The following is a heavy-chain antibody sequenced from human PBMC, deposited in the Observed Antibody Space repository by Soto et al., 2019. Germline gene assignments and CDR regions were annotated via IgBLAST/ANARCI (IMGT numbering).Heavy chain of an antibody. J-gene: IGHJ4*02. CDR1: GDSVISDAYY. CDR3: ARDRSNSPDYFDF. D-gene: IGHD6-6*01. V-gene: IGHV4-30-4*01. Sequence: SETLSLTCTVSGDSVISDAYYWTWVRQPPGKGLEWVGHIYYTGSTNYNPSLKSRLTISLDTSKNQFSLKLNSVSAADTAVYYCARDRSNSPDYFDFWGQGTLVTVSS. CDR2: IYYTGST.